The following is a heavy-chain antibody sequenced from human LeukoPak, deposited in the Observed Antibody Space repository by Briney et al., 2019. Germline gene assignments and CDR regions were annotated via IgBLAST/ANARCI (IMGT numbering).Heavy chain of an antibody. D-gene: IGHD5-12*01. CDR2: ISAYNGNT. V-gene: IGHV1-18*01. CDR1: GYTFTSYG. CDR3: ARDSYVVATLRHFDY. Sequence: ASVKVSCKASGYTFTSYGISWVRQAPGQGLEWRGWISAYNGNTNYAQKLQGRVTMTTDTSTSTAYMELRSLRSDDTAVYYCARDSYVVATLRHFDYWGQGTLVTVSS. J-gene: IGHJ4*02.